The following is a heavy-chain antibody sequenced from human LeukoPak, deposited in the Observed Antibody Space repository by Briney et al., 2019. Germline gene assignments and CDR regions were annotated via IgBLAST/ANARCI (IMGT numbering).Heavy chain of an antibody. CDR3: ASCSGGSCYFSFDY. J-gene: IGHJ4*02. V-gene: IGHV1-2*06. D-gene: IGHD2-15*01. Sequence: ASVKVSCKASGYTFTGYYVHWVRQAPGQGLEWMGRINPNSGGTNYAQKFQGRVTMTRDTSISTAYMELSRLRSDDTAVYYCASCSGGSCYFSFDYWGQGTLVTVSS. CDR1: GYTFTGYY. CDR2: INPNSGGT.